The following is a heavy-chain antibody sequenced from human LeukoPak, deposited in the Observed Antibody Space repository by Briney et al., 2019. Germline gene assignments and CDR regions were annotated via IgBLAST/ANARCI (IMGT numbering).Heavy chain of an antibody. D-gene: IGHD4-17*01. CDR3: ARENYGDYSPLDY. J-gene: IGHJ4*02. CDR1: GFTFSSYW. V-gene: IGHV3-74*01. Sequence: GGSLRLSCAASGFTFSSYWMHWVRQAPGKGLVWVSRINSDGSSTSYADSVKGRFTISRDNAKNTLYLQMNSPRAEDTAVYYCARENYGDYSPLDYWGQGTLVTVSS. CDR2: INSDGSST.